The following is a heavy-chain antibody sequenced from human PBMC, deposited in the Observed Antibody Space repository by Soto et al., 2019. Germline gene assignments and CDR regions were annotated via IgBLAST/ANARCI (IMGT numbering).Heavy chain of an antibody. CDR1: GGTFSSYA. V-gene: IGHV1-69*06. CDR2: IIPIFGTA. J-gene: IGHJ6*02. Sequence: AVKFYCKASGGTFSSYAISWVRQAPGQVLDWMGGIIPIFGTANYAQKFQGRVTITADKSTSTAYMELSSLRSEDTAVYYCARDASWTMIVTLAYYYDMDVWGQGTTVTVSS. CDR3: ARDASWTMIVTLAYYYDMDV. D-gene: IGHD3-22*01.